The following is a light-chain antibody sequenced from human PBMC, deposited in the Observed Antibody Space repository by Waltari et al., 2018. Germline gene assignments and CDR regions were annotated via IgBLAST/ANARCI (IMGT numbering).Light chain of an antibody. Sequence: DLVMTQSPDSLAVSLGERATINCKSSQNVLYSSNNRNYLAWYQQRPGQPPKLLIYWASTRESGVPDRFSGSGSGTDFTLTISSLQAEDVAVYYCQQYYSSPWAFGQGTKVEI. V-gene: IGKV4-1*01. CDR2: WAS. CDR1: QNVLYSSNNRNY. J-gene: IGKJ1*01. CDR3: QQYYSSPWA.